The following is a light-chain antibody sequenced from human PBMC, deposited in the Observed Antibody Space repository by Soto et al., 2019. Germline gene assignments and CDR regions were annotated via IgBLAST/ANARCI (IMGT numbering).Light chain of an antibody. V-gene: IGLV1-47*01. J-gene: IGLJ2*01. CDR3: ATWDDSLSGLL. CDR2: SND. Sequence: QSVLTQPPSASGTPGQSVTISCSGSSSNVGTNYVSWYQQLPGTAPKLLIYSNDQRPSGVPDHFSGSKSGTSASLDITGLGSEDEADYYCATWDDSLSGLLFGGGTKLTVL. CDR1: SSNVGTNY.